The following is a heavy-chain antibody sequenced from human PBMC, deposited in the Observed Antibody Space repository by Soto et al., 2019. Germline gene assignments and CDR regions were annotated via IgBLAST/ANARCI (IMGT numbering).Heavy chain of an antibody. CDR1: GGSYSNFD. J-gene: IGHJ4*02. CDR2: IMPLFRTA. Sequence: QAHLVQCGAEVKKPGSSVKDTCNTSGGSYSNFDISWVRQAPGQGLEWIGGIMPLFRTANYAQKFQGRVTIIADESTNTVYMELSSLISADTAFYYCAIRTRYDDYWGQGTLVTVSS. CDR3: AIRTRYDDY. D-gene: IGHD3-16*01. V-gene: IGHV1-69*12.